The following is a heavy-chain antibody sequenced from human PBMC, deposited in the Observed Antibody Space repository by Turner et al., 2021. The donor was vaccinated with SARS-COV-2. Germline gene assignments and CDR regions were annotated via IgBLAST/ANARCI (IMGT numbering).Heavy chain of an antibody. CDR1: GFTVSSNY. J-gene: IGHJ4*02. V-gene: IGHV3-53*04. CDR3: ASSSAYNNNWYLKH. CDR2: IYSGGST. Sequence: EVQLVESGGGLVQPGGSLRRSCAASGFTVSSNYMSWVRQAPGKGLEWVSVIYSGGSTYYADSVKGRFTISRHNSKNTLYLQMNSLRAEDTAVYYCASSSAYNNNWYLKHWGQGTLVTVSS. D-gene: IGHD6-13*01.